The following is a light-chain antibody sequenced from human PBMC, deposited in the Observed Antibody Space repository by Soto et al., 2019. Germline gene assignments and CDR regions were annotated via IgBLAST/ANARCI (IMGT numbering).Light chain of an antibody. J-gene: IGLJ1*01. Sequence: QSALTQPASVSGSPGQSITISCTGTRGDVGAFNYVSWYQLHPGKAPKLVIYEVSSRPSGVSNRFSGSKSGNTASLSISGLQAEDEGDYYCASYSTGDTLYVFGSWTKVTVI. V-gene: IGLV2-14*01. CDR1: RGDVGAFNY. CDR2: EVS. CDR3: ASYSTGDTLYV.